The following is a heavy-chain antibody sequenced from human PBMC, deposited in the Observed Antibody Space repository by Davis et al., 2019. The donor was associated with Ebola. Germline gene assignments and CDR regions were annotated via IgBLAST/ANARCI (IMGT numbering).Heavy chain of an antibody. CDR2: ISAYNGHT. CDR3: ARGRNGGWDFDY. J-gene: IGHJ4*02. Sequence: AASVKVSCKASGYTFNSHGISWVRQAPGQGLEWMAWISAYNGHTNYAQTFQGRLTLTTDTSTSTVYMELRSLTPDDTAEYYFARGRNGGWDFDYWGQGTRVTVSS. CDR1: GYTFNSHG. D-gene: IGHD6-19*01. V-gene: IGHV1-18*01.